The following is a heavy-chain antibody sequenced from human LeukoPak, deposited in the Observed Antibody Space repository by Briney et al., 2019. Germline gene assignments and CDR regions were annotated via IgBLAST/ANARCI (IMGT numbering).Heavy chain of an antibody. V-gene: IGHV3-23*01. CDR3: AKLLTAAGTGY. Sequence: PGGSLRLSCAASGFTFSNYGMGWVRQAPGKGLEWVSSFSGSGGSTYYADSVRGRFTISRDNPKNTLYLQMNSLRAEDTAVYYCAKLLTAAGTGYWGQGTLVTVSS. CDR1: GFTFSNYG. CDR2: FSGSGGST. D-gene: IGHD6-13*01. J-gene: IGHJ4*02.